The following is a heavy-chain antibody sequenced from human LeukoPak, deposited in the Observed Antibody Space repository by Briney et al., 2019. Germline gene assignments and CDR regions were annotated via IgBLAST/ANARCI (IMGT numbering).Heavy chain of an antibody. CDR3: ARDLGRSSGWFVGVFMDV. CDR1: RGTFSSYA. CDR2: IIPIFGTA. V-gene: IGHV1-69*13. J-gene: IGHJ6*02. Sequence: SVTVSCKASRGTFSSYAISWVRQAPGQGLEWMGGIIPIFGTANYAQKFQGRVTITADESTSTAYMELSSLRSEDTAVYYCARDLGRSSGWFVGVFMDVWGQGTTVTVSS. D-gene: IGHD6-19*01.